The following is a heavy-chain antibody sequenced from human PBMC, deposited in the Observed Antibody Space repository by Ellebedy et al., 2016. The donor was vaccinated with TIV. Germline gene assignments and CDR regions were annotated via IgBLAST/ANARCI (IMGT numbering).Heavy chain of an antibody. CDR3: ARLHSKYLEEFDP. D-gene: IGHD3-3*01. CDR2: IRYTGST. J-gene: IGHJ5*02. Sequence: SETLSLXCTVSGGSINNYYWSWIRQPPGKGLEWIGYIRYTGSTNYSPSLKSRVTLSVDTSNNQFFLKLSSVTAADTAVYYCARLHSKYLEEFDPWGQGTLVTVSS. V-gene: IGHV4-59*01. CDR1: GGSINNYY.